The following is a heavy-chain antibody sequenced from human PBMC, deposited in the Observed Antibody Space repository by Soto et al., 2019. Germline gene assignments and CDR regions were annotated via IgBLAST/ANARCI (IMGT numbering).Heavy chain of an antibody. D-gene: IGHD3-22*01. J-gene: IGHJ2*01. CDR3: ATFFLMIRRLPESTLFPSRRSSDL. CDR1: TITEIY. Sequence: TITEIYMTWRRQAPSRRNKWMGGFDPEDGETIYAQKFKGRVTMTEDTSTDTAYMELSSLRSEDTAVYYCATFFLMIRRLPESTLFPSRRSSDL. V-gene: IGHV1-24*01. CDR2: FDPEDGET.